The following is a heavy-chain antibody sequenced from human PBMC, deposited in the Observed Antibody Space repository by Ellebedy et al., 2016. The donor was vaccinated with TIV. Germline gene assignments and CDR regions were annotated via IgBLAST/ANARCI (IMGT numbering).Heavy chain of an antibody. CDR1: GFSFNNYS. D-gene: IGHD4-17*01. CDR2: MSYDGTNT. CDR3: AKPDFGAYLFYFDS. Sequence: GGSLRLSCVASGFSFNNYSLHWVRQAPGKGLERVAIMSYDGTNTYYADSVKGRFTISRDNSKNTLYLQMNSLRAEDTAVYFCAKPDFGAYLFYFDSWGQGTLVTVSS. J-gene: IGHJ4*02. V-gene: IGHV3-30*18.